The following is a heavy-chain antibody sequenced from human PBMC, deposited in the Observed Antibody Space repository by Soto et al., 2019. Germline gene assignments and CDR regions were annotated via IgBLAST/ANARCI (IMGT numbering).Heavy chain of an antibody. V-gene: IGHV3-13*04. CDR1: GFTFSSYD. J-gene: IGHJ6*02. Sequence: EVQLVESGGGLVQPGGSLRLSCAASGFTFSSYDMHWVRQATGKGLEWVSAIGTAGDTYYPGSVKGRFTISRENAKNSLYLQMNSLRAGDTAVYYCARAGYCSGGSCHEYYYYGMDVWGQGTTVTVSS. CDR3: ARAGYCSGGSCHEYYYYGMDV. D-gene: IGHD2-15*01. CDR2: IGTAGDT.